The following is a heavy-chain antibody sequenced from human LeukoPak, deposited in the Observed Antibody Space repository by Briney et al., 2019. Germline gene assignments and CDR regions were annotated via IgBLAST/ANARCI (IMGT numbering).Heavy chain of an antibody. D-gene: IGHD2-8*01. CDR3: AKGGVMGARETDY. CDR1: GFTLSSYT. J-gene: IGHJ4*02. Sequence: GGSLRLSCAASGFTLSSYTMGWVRQAPGKGLEWVSTISSGGSTYYPDSMKGRFIISRDNSKNTLYLQMNSLRGEDTAVYYCAKGGVMGARETDYWGQGTLVTVSS. CDR2: ISSGGST. V-gene: IGHV3-23*01.